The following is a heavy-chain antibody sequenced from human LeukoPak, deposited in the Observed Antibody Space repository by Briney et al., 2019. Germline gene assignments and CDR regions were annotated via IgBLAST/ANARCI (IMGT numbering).Heavy chain of an antibody. Sequence: QPGGSLRLSCAASGFTFSGYWMSWVRQAAGKGLEWVANINQDGSQKYYVDSVKGRFTISRDNAKNSLYLQMNSLRAEDTAVYYCATVRTYTNFDYWGQGTLVTVSS. CDR3: ATVRTYTNFDY. CDR2: INQDGSQK. CDR1: GFTFSGYW. J-gene: IGHJ4*02. V-gene: IGHV3-7*05. D-gene: IGHD5-18*01.